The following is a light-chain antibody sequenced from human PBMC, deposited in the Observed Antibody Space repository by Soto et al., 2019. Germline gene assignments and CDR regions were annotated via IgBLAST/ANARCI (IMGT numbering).Light chain of an antibody. CDR1: RSNIGSNT. CDR2: SNN. Sequence: QSVLTQPPSESGTPGQRVTISCSGSRSNIGSNTVNWYQQVPGTAPKFLIYSNNQRPSGVPKRFSGSKSGTSAFLAISGLQSEDEADYYCATSDDSLNGHVVFGGGTKVTVL. J-gene: IGLJ2*01. CDR3: ATSDDSLNGHVV. V-gene: IGLV1-44*01.